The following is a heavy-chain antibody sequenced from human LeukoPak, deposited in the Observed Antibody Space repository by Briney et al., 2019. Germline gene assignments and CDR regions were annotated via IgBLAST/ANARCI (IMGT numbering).Heavy chain of an antibody. CDR2: IYYSGST. J-gene: IGHJ4*02. CDR3: ARRWRAGTVDY. V-gene: IGHV4-39*01. Sequence: SETLTLTCTVSGGSISSSSYYWGWIRQPPGKGLEWIGSIYYSGSTYYNPSLKSRVTISVDTSKNQFSLKLSSVTAADTAVYYCARRWRAGTVDYWGQGTLVTVSS. D-gene: IGHD6-13*01. CDR1: GGSISSSSYY.